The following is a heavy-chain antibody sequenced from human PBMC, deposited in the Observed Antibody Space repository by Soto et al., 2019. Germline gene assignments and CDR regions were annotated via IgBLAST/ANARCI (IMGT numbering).Heavy chain of an antibody. CDR1: GDTFSRYA. D-gene: IGHD1-26*01. J-gene: IGHJ6*02. V-gene: IGHV1-69*01. Sequence: QVQVVQSGAEVKKPGSSVKVSCKTSGDTFSRYALSWVRQAPGQGLEWMGGVIPLFRTTNYAQKFQGRLTITADESTNTAFMELINLTSEDTAVYFCVPLQPSTIVGRPVVDVWGQVTSVTVSS. CDR2: VIPLFRTT. CDR3: VPLQPSTIVGRPVVDV.